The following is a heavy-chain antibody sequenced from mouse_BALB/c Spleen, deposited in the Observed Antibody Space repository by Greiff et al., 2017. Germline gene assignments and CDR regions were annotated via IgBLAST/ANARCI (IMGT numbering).Heavy chain of an antibody. V-gene: IGHV5-6-5*01. CDR3: ARGQRYFDV. Sequence: DVMLVESGGGLVKPGGSLKLSCAASGFTFSSYAMSWVRQTPEKRLEWVASISSGGSTYYPDSVKGRFTISRDNARNILYLQMSSLRSEDTAMYYCARGQRYFDVWGAGTTVTVSS. J-gene: IGHJ1*01. CDR1: GFTFSSYA. CDR2: ISSGGST.